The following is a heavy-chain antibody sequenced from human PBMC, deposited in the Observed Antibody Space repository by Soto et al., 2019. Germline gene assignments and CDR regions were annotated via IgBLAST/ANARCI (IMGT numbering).Heavy chain of an antibody. CDR2: ISGSGGST. D-gene: IGHD3-16*01. CDR3: AKDLVGDSILFAGDFDI. V-gene: IGHV3-23*01. Sequence: EVQLLESGGGLVQPGGSLRLSCAASGFTFSSYAMSWVRQAPGKGLEWVSAISGSGGSTYYADSVKGRFTISRYNSKNTLYLQMNSLRAEDTAVYYCAKDLVGDSILFAGDFDIWGQGTMVTVSS. CDR1: GFTFSSYA. J-gene: IGHJ3*02.